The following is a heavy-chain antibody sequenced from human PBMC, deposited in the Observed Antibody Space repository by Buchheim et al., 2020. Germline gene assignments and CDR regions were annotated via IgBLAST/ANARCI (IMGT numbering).Heavy chain of an antibody. J-gene: IGHJ4*02. CDR2: LSHDGVNP. CDR3: ASDLNWDIFDH. CDR1: GFTFSSYV. Sequence: EVQLLESGGGLVQPGGSLRLSCAASGFTFSSYVMHWVRQVPGKGLEWVSRLSHDGVNPSYADSVKGRFTISRDNAKNTLYLQMNSLRAEDTAVYYCASDLNWDIFDHWGQGTL. D-gene: IGHD1/OR15-1a*01. V-gene: IGHV3-74*02.